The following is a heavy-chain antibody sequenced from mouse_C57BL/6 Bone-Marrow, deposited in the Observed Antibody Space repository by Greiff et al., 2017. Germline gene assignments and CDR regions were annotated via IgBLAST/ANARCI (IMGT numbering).Heavy chain of an antibody. J-gene: IGHJ3*01. CDR3: ARQDYGSSSSWFAY. CDR1: GFTFSDYY. V-gene: IGHV5-12*01. D-gene: IGHD1-1*01. Sequence: EVQVVESGGGLVQPGGSLKLSCAASGFTFSDYYMYWVRQTPEKRLEWVAYISNGGGSTYYPDTVKGRFTISRDNAKNTLYLQMSRLKSEDTAMYYCARQDYGSSSSWFAYWGQGTLVTVSA. CDR2: ISNGGGST.